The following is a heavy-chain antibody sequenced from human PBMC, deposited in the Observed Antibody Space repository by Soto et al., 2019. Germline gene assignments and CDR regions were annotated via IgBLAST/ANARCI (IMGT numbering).Heavy chain of an antibody. V-gene: IGHV4-61*01. CDR1: GDSVSSDNYY. J-gene: IGHJ4*02. D-gene: IGHD5-18*01. CDR3: ARDIRGYSRAFDY. CDR2: IYSSGST. Sequence: PSETLSLTCTVSGDSVSSDNYYWTWIRQPPGKGLEWIGYIYSSGSTNYNPSLKSRVTISLDTSSNQFSLKLTSVTAADTAVYYVARDIRGYSRAFDYWGQGTLVTVSS.